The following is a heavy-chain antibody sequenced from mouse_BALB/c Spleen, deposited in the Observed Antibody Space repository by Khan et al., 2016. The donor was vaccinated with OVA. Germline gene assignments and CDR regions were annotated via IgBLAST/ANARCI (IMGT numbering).Heavy chain of an antibody. J-gene: IGHJ4*01. CDR1: GFTFTNYG. CDR2: INTYTGEP. CDR3: ASVGYNGTIDC. D-gene: IGHD2-14*01. V-gene: IGHV9-3-1*01. Sequence: QIQLVQSGPELMKPGETVQISCKASGFTFTNYGMNWVKQAPGKGLKWMGWINTYTGEPTFADDFKGRFAFSLDTSTSTAYLQINSLKNEDTATYFCASVGYNGTIDCWGQGTSVTVSS.